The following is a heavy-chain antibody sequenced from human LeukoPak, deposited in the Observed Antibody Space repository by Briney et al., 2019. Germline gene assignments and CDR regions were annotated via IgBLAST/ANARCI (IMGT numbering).Heavy chain of an antibody. Sequence: GGSLRLSCAASGFTFSSYNMNWVRQAPGKGLEWVSYISSSSSSIYYADSVKGRFTISRDNAKNLLYLQMNSLRAEDTAVYYCARGNCGGDCYSDYWGQGTLVTVSS. J-gene: IGHJ4*02. CDR3: ARGNCGGDCYSDY. CDR1: GFTFSSYN. V-gene: IGHV3-48*04. CDR2: ISSSSSSI. D-gene: IGHD2-21*01.